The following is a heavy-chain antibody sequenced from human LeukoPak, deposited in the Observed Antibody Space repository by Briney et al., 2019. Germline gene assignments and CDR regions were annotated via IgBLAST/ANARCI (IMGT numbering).Heavy chain of an antibody. D-gene: IGHD1-1*01. CDR2: ISAYNGNT. CDR1: GGTFSSYG. Sequence: ASVRVSCKASGGTFSSYGISWVRQAPGQGLEWMGWISAYNGNTNYAQKLQGRVTMTTDTSTSTACMELRSLRSDDTAVYYCASRRMYNWNDGEDYFDYWGQGTLVTVSS. V-gene: IGHV1-18*01. J-gene: IGHJ4*02. CDR3: ASRRMYNWNDGEDYFDY.